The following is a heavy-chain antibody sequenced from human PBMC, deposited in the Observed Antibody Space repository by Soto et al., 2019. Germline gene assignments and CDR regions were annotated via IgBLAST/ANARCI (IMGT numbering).Heavy chain of an antibody. Sequence: GGSPRLSCAASEFPFSNYAMSWVRQAPGKGLEWVSAISYGGGTTYYADSVKGRFTISRDNAKNTLYLQMNSLRAEDTAVYYCARYCSRGSCYRFTLDYWGQGTLVTVSS. D-gene: IGHD2-15*01. V-gene: IGHV3-23*01. CDR3: ARYCSRGSCYRFTLDY. J-gene: IGHJ4*02. CDR2: ISYGGGTT. CDR1: EFPFSNYA.